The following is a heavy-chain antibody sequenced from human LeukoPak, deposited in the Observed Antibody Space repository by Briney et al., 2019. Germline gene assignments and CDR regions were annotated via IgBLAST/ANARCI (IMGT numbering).Heavy chain of an antibody. D-gene: IGHD6-19*01. J-gene: IGHJ4*02. Sequence: GGSLTLSCAASGFTFSSYSMNWVRQAPGKGLEWLSYISSSSSTIYYADSVKGRFTISRDNAKNSLFLQMNSLRDEDTAVYYCARGQRRNSGWYAHYFDYWGQGTLVTVSS. CDR3: ARGQRRNSGWYAHYFDY. CDR1: GFTFSSYS. CDR2: ISSSSSTI. V-gene: IGHV3-48*02.